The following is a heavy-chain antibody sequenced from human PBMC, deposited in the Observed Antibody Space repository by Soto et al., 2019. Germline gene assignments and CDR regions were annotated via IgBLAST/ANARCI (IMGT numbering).Heavy chain of an antibody. CDR1: GYTFTRYG. CDR2: ISAYNGNT. Sequence: GASVKVSCKASGYTFTRYGISWVRQAPGQGLEWMGWISAYNGNTNYAQKLQGRVTMTTDTSTSTAYMELRSLRSDDTAVYYCARDQLWPAPGGDYYYGMDVWGQGTTVTVSS. D-gene: IGHD5-18*01. J-gene: IGHJ6*02. V-gene: IGHV1-18*01. CDR3: ARDQLWPAPGGDYYYGMDV.